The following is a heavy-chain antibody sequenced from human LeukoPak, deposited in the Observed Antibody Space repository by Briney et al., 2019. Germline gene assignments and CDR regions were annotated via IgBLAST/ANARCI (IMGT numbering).Heavy chain of an antibody. J-gene: IGHJ3*02. D-gene: IGHD4-23*01. CDR2: INPNSGGT. CDR3: ARDPYGGNGHDAFDI. CDR1: GYTFTSYY. V-gene: IGHV1-2*02. Sequence: ASVKVSCKASGYTFTSYYMHWVRQAPGQGLEWMGWINPNSGGTNYAQKFQGRVTMTRDTSVSTAYMELSRLRSDDTAVYYCARDPYGGNGHDAFDIWGQGTMVTVSS.